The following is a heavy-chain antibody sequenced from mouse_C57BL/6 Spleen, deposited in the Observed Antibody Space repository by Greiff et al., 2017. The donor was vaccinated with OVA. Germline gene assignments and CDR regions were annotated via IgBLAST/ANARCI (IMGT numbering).Heavy chain of an antibody. CDR3: ARDGLTFAY. Sequence: DVQLQESGPGLVKPSQSLSLTCSVTGYSITSGYYWNWIRQFPGNKLEWMGYISYDGSNNYNPSLKNRISITRDTSKNQFFLKLNSVTTEDTATYYCARDGLTFAYWGQGTLVTVSA. CDR2: ISYDGSN. J-gene: IGHJ3*01. D-gene: IGHD3-1*01. CDR1: GYSITSGYY. V-gene: IGHV3-6*01.